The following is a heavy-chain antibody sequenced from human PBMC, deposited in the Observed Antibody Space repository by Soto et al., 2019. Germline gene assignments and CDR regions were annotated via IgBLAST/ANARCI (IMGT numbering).Heavy chain of an antibody. J-gene: IGHJ4*02. Sequence: GGSLRLSCAASGFTFSGYAMHWVRQAPGKGLEWVSVIWYDGSNKYYADSVKGRFTISRDNSKNTLYLQMNSLRDEDTAVDYCASDFIAWIHYFDYWGQGTLVTVSS. D-gene: IGHD5-18*01. CDR3: ASDFIAWIHYFDY. CDR1: GFTFSGYA. CDR2: IWYDGSNK. V-gene: IGHV3-33*08.